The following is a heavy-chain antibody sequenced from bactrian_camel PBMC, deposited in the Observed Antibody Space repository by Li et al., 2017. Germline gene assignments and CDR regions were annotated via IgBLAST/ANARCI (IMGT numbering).Heavy chain of an antibody. D-gene: IGHD2*01. Sequence: QLVESGGGLVQPGGSLKLSCTSSGFRFSTYDMTWVRQGPGRGLEWVGSMTRSGRDRTYYLDSMKGRFAISRDDAKNTLYLQMNSLTTEDTAMYYCAASVPRSVVHGDELDANEYNYWGQGTQVTVS. CDR1: GFRFSTYD. V-gene: IGHV3S40*01. CDR3: AASVPRSVVHGDELDANEYNY. CDR2: MTRSGRDRT. J-gene: IGHJ4*01.